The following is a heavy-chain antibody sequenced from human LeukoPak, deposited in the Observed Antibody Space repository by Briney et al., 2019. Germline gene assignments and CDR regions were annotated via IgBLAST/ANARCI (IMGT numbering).Heavy chain of an antibody. CDR2: TYYSGNT. J-gene: IGHJ4*02. V-gene: IGHV4-59*01. CDR1: GGSISSYY. Sequence: SETLSLTCTVSGGSISSYYWSWIRQPPGKGLEWIGYTYYSGNTNYNPSLKSRVTVSIDTSKNQFSLKLSSVTAADTAMYYCARNTYSDYWGQGTLVTVSS. CDR3: ARNTYSDY.